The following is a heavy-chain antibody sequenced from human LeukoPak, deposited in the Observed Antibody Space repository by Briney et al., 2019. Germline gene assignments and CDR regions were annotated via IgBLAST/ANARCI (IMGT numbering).Heavy chain of an antibody. V-gene: IGHV3-15*01. CDR2: IKSKTDGGTT. Sequence: GGSLRLSCTASGFTFGESTMSWVRQAPGKGLEWVGRIKSKTDGGTTDCAAPVKGRFTISRDDSKNTLYLQMNSLKTEDTAVYYCTTDRGYSYGPNFHWGQGTLVTVSS. CDR1: GFTFGEST. J-gene: IGHJ4*02. CDR3: TTDRGYSYGPNFH. D-gene: IGHD5-18*01.